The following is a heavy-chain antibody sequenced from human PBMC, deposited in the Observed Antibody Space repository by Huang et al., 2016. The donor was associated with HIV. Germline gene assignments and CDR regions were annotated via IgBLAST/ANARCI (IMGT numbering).Heavy chain of an antibody. CDR3: ARRRRGGFDI. CDR2: IYFDDSEA. V-gene: IGHV5-51*03. J-gene: IGHJ3*02. Sequence: EVQLVQSGAEVKRPGESLQISCKGSGYNFAGYWIGWVRQMPGKGLEWMGSIYFDDSEARYSPSLQGQVTISADTSLYSSYLQWTSLRASDTAIFYCARRRRGGFDIWGQGTLVTVSS. D-gene: IGHD2-15*01. CDR1: GYNFAGYW.